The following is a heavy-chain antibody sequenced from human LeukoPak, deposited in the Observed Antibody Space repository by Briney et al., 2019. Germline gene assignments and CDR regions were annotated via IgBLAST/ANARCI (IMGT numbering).Heavy chain of an antibody. Sequence: GGSLRLSCAASGFTFSSYAMSWVRQAPGKGLEWVSAISGSGGSTYYADSMKGRFTISRDNSKNTLYLQMNSLRAEDTAVYYCARESDCSGGSCYSDPLDYWGQGTLVTVSS. V-gene: IGHV3-23*01. D-gene: IGHD2-15*01. CDR3: ARESDCSGGSCYSDPLDY. J-gene: IGHJ4*02. CDR2: ISGSGGST. CDR1: GFTFSSYA.